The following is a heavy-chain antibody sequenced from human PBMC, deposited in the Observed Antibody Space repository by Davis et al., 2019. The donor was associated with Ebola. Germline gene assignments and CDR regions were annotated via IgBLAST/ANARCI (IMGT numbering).Heavy chain of an antibody. CDR2: IYYSGST. D-gene: IGHD3-10*02. J-gene: IGHJ6*04. V-gene: IGHV4-61*08. CDR3: ATGYVRMDV. Sequence: PSETLSLTCTVSGGSISRGGSYWTWIRQHPGKGLEWIGYIYYSGSTNYNPSLKSRVAISMDTSRNQFSLRLSSVTAADTAVHYCATGYVRMDVWGTGTTVTVSS. CDR1: GGSISRGGSY.